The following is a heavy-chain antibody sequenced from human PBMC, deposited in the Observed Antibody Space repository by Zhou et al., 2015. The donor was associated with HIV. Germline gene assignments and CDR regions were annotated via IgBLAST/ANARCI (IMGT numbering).Heavy chain of an antibody. CDR3: ARGGELDYDFWSGYLDY. D-gene: IGHD3-3*01. V-gene: IGHV3-33*01. CDR1: GFIFRTYG. CDR2: IWYDGSKE. J-gene: IGHJ4*02. Sequence: QVQLVESGGGVVQPGRSLRLSCASSGFIFRTYGMHWLRQAPGKGLEWVAIIWYDGSKEYYADSVNGRFTISRDNSKNTLFLQINSLRTEDTAVYYCARGGELDYDFWSGYLDYWGQGTLVAVSS.